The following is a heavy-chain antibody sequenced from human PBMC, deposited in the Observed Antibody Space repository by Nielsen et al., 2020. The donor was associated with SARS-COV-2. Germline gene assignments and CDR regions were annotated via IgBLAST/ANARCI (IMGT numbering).Heavy chain of an antibody. D-gene: IGHD6-19*01. CDR3: AKMSPPGIAVGTAEYFQH. CDR1: GFTFSDYY. J-gene: IGHJ1*01. CDR2: ISGSGGRT. V-gene: IGHV3-23*01. Sequence: GESLKISCAASGFTFSDYYMSWVRQAPGKGLEWVSAISGSGGRTYYADSVKGRFTISRDKSKNTLYVLMNSLRAEDTAVYYCAKMSPPGIAVGTAEYFQHWGQGTLVTVSS.